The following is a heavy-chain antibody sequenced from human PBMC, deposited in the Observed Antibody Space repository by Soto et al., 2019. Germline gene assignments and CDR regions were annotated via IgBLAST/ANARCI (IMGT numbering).Heavy chain of an antibody. CDR3: AGGTGWVFNF. CDR1: GFTFDTFW. J-gene: IGHJ4*02. Sequence: EVQLVESGGGLVQPGGSLRLSCAASGFTFDTFWMTWVRQAPGKGLEWVAIIKQDGSDKRYAESVKGRFTISRDNTKNSWFLQLDSLRAEDTSMYFCAGGTGWVFNFWGQGTQFAVSS. D-gene: IGHD6-19*01. CDR2: IKQDGSDK. V-gene: IGHV3-7*03.